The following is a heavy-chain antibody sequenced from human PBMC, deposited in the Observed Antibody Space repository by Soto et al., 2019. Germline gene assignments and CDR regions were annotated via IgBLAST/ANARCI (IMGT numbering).Heavy chain of an antibody. CDR1: GYTFTSYG. J-gene: IGHJ3*02. D-gene: IGHD2-15*01. CDR3: ARDRRENSWYGDAFEI. CDR2: ISAYNGNT. Sequence: ASVKVSCKASGYTFTSYGISCLRQAPGQGLEWMGWISAYNGNTNYAQKLQGRVTMTTDTSTSTAYMELRSLRSDDTAVYYCARDRRENSWYGDAFEIWGQGTMVTVS. V-gene: IGHV1-18*01.